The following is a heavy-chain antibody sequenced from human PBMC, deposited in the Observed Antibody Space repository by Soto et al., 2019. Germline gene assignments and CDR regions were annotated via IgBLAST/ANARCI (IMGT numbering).Heavy chain of an antibody. CDR1: GGTISGYY. D-gene: IGHD3-3*01. J-gene: IGHJ5*02. CDR2: IYSSGNT. Sequence: SETLSLTCSVSGGTISGYYWTWIRQPAGKRLEWIGRIYSSGNTKYNPSLQSRVTMSLDTSNNQFSLRLTSVTAADTAVYYCARGQRFSDWFDPWGQGTLVTVSS. V-gene: IGHV4-4*07. CDR3: ARGQRFSDWFDP.